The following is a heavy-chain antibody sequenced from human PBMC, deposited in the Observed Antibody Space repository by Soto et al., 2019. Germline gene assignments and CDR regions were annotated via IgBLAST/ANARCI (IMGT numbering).Heavy chain of an antibody. D-gene: IGHD6-19*01. Sequence: QVQLAQSGAEVKKPGASVTVSCKASGYTFTNYGINWVRQAPGQGLEWMGWISAYSGHTNYAQKLQDRVTMTTDTSTSTAYMELRSLRSDDTAVYYCARRPHLADNVELDYWGQGTLVTVSS. CDR2: ISAYSGHT. V-gene: IGHV1-18*01. J-gene: IGHJ4*02. CDR3: ARRPHLADNVELDY. CDR1: GYTFTNYG.